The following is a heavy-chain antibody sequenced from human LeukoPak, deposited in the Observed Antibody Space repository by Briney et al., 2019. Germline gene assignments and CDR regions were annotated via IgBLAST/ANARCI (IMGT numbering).Heavy chain of an antibody. V-gene: IGHV4-61*08. CDR2: IYYSVST. Sequence: SETLSLTCTVSGDSFASGGYYWNWIRQPPGKGLEWIGYIYYSVSTNYNLSLKSRVTISVDTSENQFSLKLTSVTAADTAVYYCARGGRGRNWFDPWGQGTLVTVSS. CDR3: ARGGRGRNWFDP. CDR1: GDSFASGGYY. D-gene: IGHD3-10*01. J-gene: IGHJ5*02.